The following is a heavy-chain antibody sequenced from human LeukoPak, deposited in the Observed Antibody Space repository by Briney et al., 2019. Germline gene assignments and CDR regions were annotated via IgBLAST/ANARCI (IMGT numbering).Heavy chain of an antibody. CDR3: ARDGSRSWEVIYGMDV. Sequence: PSETLSLTCAVYGGSFSGYYWSWIRQPPGKGLEWIGEINHSGSTNYNPSLKSRVTISVDTSKNQFSLKLSSVTAADTAVSYCARDGSRSWEVIYGMDVWGQGTTVTVSS. CDR1: GGSFSGYY. D-gene: IGHD6-13*01. J-gene: IGHJ6*02. V-gene: IGHV4-34*01. CDR2: INHSGST.